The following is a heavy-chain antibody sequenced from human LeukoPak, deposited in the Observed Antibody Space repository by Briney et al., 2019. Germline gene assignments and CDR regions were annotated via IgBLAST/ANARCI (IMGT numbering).Heavy chain of an antibody. CDR1: GESFSDYY. Sequence: SETLSLTCAVYGESFSDYYWSWIRQPPGRGLEWIGEVNHGGTTNYNPSLKSRVIISADTSKNQFSLKLNSVTAADTAVYYCAREEGSGWYGARAFDIWGQGTMVTVSS. J-gene: IGHJ3*02. D-gene: IGHD6-19*01. CDR3: AREEGSGWYGARAFDI. V-gene: IGHV4-34*01. CDR2: VNHGGTT.